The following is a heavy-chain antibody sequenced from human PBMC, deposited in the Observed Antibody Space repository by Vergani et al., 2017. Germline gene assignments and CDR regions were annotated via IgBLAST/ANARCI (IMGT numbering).Heavy chain of an antibody. J-gene: IGHJ5*02. CDR3: ASCVHTYDILTGPPPFDP. CDR2: IYHSGST. Sequence: QVQLQESGPGLVKPSGTLSLTCAVSGGSISSSNWWSWVRQPPGKGLEWIGEIYHSGSTYYNPSLKSRVTISVDTSKNQFSLKLSSVTAADTAVYYCASCVHTYDILTGPPPFDPWGQGTLVTVSS. V-gene: IGHV4-4*02. CDR1: GGSISSSNW. D-gene: IGHD3-9*01.